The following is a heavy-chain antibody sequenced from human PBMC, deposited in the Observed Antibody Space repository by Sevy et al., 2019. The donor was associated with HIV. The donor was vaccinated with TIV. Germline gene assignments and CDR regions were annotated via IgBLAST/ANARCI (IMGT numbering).Heavy chain of an antibody. J-gene: IGHJ5*02. CDR3: ARGQYYSENYGYYYAWFDH. CDR1: GYTFINYD. CDR2: MNPHSGNT. D-gene: IGHD3-22*01. V-gene: IGHV1-8*01. Sequence: ASVKVSCKASGYTFINYDVNWVRQASGQGLEWMGWMNPHSGNTGYAQKFQGRITLTRDTSKRTFDMDLTSLRSDDTAVYFCARGQYYSENYGYYYAWFDHWGQGTLVTVSS.